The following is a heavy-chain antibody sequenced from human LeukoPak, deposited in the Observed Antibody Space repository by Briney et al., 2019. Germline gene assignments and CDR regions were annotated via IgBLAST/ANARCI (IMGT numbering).Heavy chain of an antibody. CDR2: IYYSGST. CDR1: GGSISSSSYY. CDR3: ASTTYYDFWSGYDAFDI. D-gene: IGHD3-3*01. V-gene: IGHV4-61*01. J-gene: IGHJ3*02. Sequence: SETLSLTCTVSGGSISSSSYYWSWIREPPGKGLEWIGYIYYSGSTNYNPSLKSRVTISVDTSKNQFSLKLSSVTAADTAVYFCASTTYYDFWSGYDAFDIWGQGTMVTVSS.